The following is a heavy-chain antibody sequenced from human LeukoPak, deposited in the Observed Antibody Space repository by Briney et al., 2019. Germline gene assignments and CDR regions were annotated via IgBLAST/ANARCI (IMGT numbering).Heavy chain of an antibody. D-gene: IGHD3-22*01. CDR3: ARLLDNDSSGDPDTFDM. CDR2: IHYSGRT. V-gene: IGHV4-59*11. CDR1: GGSISRHF. J-gene: IGHJ3*02. Sequence: PSETLSLTCSVSGGSISRHFWSWIRQPPGKGLEWIAFIHYSGRTKYNPSLQSRVTISIDTSENNFSLRLPSVTAADTAVYYCARLLDNDSSGDPDTFDMWGQGTVVSVSS.